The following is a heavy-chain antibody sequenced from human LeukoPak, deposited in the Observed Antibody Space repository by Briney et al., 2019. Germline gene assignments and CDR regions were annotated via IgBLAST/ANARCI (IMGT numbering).Heavy chain of an antibody. D-gene: IGHD6-13*01. CDR3: ARDIAAAGGGD. CDR1: GYTFTNYG. V-gene: IGHV1-69*05. J-gene: IGHJ4*02. CDR2: IIPIFGTA. Sequence: SVKVSCKTSGYTFTNYGISWVRQAPGQGLEWMGGIIPIFGTANYAQKFQGRVTITTDESTSTAYMELSSLRSEDTAVYYCARDIAAAGGGDWGQGTLVTVSS.